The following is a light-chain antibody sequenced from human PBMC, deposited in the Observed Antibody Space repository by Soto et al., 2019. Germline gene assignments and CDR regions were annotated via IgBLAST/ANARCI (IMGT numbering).Light chain of an antibody. Sequence: EIVLTQSPGTLSLSPGERATLSCRASQSVRSNYLAWYQRKPGQAPRLLIYGASTRATGIPDRFSGTGSGTDFTLTISRLKPEDFAVYYCQQYGGSPYTFGQGTKLEIK. CDR1: QSVRSNY. V-gene: IGKV3-20*01. CDR2: GAS. J-gene: IGKJ2*01. CDR3: QQYGGSPYT.